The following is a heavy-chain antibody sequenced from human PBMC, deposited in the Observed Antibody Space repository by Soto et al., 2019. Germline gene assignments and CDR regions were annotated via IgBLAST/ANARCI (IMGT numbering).Heavy chain of an antibody. V-gene: IGHV4-30-2*01. J-gene: IGHJ4*02. Sequence: QLQLQESGSGLVKPSQTLSLTCAVSGGSISSGGYSWSWIRQPPGKGLEWIGYIYHSGSTYYNPSLKSRVTISVHRSKNHFSLKLSSVTAADTAVYYCASGPIGDYTDGFDYWGQGTLVTVSS. CDR3: ASGPIGDYTDGFDY. CDR1: GGSISSGGYS. D-gene: IGHD4-17*01. CDR2: IYHSGST.